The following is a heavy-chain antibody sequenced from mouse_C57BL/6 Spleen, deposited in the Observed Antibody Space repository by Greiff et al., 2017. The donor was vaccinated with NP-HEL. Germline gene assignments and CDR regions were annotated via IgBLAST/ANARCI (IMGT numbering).Heavy chain of an antibody. J-gene: IGHJ2*01. Sequence: VQLVESGPELVKPGASVKISCKASGYAFSSSWMNWVKQRPGKGLEWIGRIYPGDGDTNYNGKFKGKATLTADKSSSTAYMQLSSLTSEDSAVYFCARSDYYGSSDADYWGQGTTLTVSS. CDR1: GYAFSSSW. CDR2: IYPGDGDT. V-gene: IGHV1-82*01. D-gene: IGHD1-1*01. CDR3: ARSDYYGSSDADY.